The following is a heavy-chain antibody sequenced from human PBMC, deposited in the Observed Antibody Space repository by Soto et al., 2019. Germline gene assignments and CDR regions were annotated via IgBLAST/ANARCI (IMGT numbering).Heavy chain of an antibody. CDR3: ARADPAAIGYFDY. V-gene: IGHV3-33*01. J-gene: IGHJ4*02. CDR2: IWYDGSNK. Sequence: GGSLRLSCAASGFTFSSYGMHWVRQAPGKGLEWVAVIWYDGSNKYYADSVKGRFTISRDNSKNTLYLQMNSLRAEDTAVYYCARADPAAIGYFDYWGQGTLVTVSS. D-gene: IGHD2-2*01. CDR1: GFTFSSYG.